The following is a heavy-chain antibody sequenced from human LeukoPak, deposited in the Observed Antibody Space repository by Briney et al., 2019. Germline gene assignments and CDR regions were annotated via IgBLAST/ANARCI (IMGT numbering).Heavy chain of an antibody. CDR3: AKDRVGYYGSGSYFDY. V-gene: IGHV3-23*01. CDR2: ISGSGGST. D-gene: IGHD3-10*01. Sequence: GGSLRLSCAASGFTFTSYAMSWVRQAPGQGLEWVAAISGSGGSTYYADSVKGRFTIFRDNSKNTLYLQMNSMRAEDTAVYYCAKDRVGYYGSGSYFDYWGQGTLVTVSS. J-gene: IGHJ4*02. CDR1: GFTFTSYA.